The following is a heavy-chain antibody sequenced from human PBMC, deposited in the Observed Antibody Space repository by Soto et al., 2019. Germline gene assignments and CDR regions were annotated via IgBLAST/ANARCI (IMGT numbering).Heavy chain of an antibody. V-gene: IGHV3-21*01. D-gene: IGHD6-13*01. CDR1: GFTFSSYS. Sequence: LRLSCAASGFTFSSYSMNWVRQAPGKGLEWVSSISSSSSYIYYADSVKGRFTISRDNAKNSLYLQMNSLRAEDTAVYYCARRRAAAGTRRCYGMDVWGQGTTVTVSS. J-gene: IGHJ6*02. CDR3: ARRRAAAGTRRCYGMDV. CDR2: ISSSSSYI.